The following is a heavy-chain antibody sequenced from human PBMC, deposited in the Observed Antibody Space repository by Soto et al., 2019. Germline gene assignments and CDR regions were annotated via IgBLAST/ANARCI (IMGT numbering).Heavy chain of an antibody. CDR2: ISYDGSNK. D-gene: IGHD5-18*01. J-gene: IGHJ5*02. V-gene: IGHV3-30*18. Sequence: QVQLVESGGGVVQPGRPLRLSCAASGFAFHSNAMHWVRQAPGKGLEWVAVISYDGSNKYYADSVKGRFTISRDNSKNTLFLQMNSLRAEDTAVYYCAKSGGYSYYNWLDPWGQGTLVTVSS. CDR3: AKSGGYSYYNWLDP. CDR1: GFAFHSNA.